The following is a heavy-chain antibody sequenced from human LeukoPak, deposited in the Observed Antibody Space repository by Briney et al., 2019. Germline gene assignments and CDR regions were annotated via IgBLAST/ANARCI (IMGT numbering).Heavy chain of an antibody. CDR2: INHSGST. CDR1: GGSFSGYY. V-gene: IGHV4-34*01. CDR3: ARGTIWFGEFGY. J-gene: IGHJ4*02. D-gene: IGHD3-10*01. Sequence: SETLSLTCAVYGGSFSGYYWSWIRQPPGKGLEWIGEINHSGSTNYNPSLKSRVTISVDTSKNQFSLKLGSVTAADTAVYYCARGTIWFGEFGYWGQGTLVTVSS.